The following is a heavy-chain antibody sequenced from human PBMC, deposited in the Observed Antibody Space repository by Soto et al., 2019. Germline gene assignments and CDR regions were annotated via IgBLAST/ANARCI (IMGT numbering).Heavy chain of an antibody. J-gene: IGHJ4*02. V-gene: IGHV4-39*01. Sequence: SQTLSLTCTLSGDSITRTTYFLAWIRQPPGKGLEWIGSIYYSGRTYFHPSLTSRVSLSVDRSKNQFSLKMTSVTAADTSVYYCAKTLPKTGRFDYWGQGPLVT. CDR2: IYYSGRT. CDR1: GDSITRTTYF. CDR3: AKTLPKTGRFDY.